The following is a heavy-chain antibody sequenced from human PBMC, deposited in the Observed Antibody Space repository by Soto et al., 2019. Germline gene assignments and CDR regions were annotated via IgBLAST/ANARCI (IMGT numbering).Heavy chain of an antibody. CDR2: INHSGST. Sequence: PSETLSLTCAVYGGSFSGYYWSWIRQPPGKGLEWIGEINHSGSTNYNPSLKSRVTISVDTSKNQFSLKLSSVTAADTAVYYCARGGEKDDFWSGLYYYYYMDVWGKGTTVTVSS. CDR3: ARGGEKDDFWSGLYYYYYMDV. CDR1: GGSFSGYY. V-gene: IGHV4-34*01. D-gene: IGHD3-3*01. J-gene: IGHJ6*03.